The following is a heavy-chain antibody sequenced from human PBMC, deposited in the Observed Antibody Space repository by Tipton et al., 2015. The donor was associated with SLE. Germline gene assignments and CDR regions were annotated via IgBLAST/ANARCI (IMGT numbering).Heavy chain of an antibody. CDR1: GGSISSSSYY. Sequence: TLSLTCTVSGGSISSSSYYWSWIRQPPGKGLEWIGYIYYSGSTNYNPSLKSRVTISVDTSKNQFSLKLSSVTAADTAVYYCARGGLSYCSGGSCYPYYFDYWGQGTLVTVSS. CDR2: IYYSGST. CDR3: ARGGLSYCSGGSCYPYYFDY. V-gene: IGHV4-61*01. D-gene: IGHD2-15*01. J-gene: IGHJ4*02.